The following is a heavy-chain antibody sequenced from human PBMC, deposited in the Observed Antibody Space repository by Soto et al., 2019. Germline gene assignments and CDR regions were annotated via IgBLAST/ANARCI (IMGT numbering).Heavy chain of an antibody. CDR3: AGHGGYSY. J-gene: IGHJ4*02. Sequence: EVQLLESGGGLVQAGGSLRLSCAATGFTVRTNGMSWVRQAPGKGLEWVASFSSGSSDTHYADSLKGRFAISRDNSKNTLCLQMNSLRVEDTALYYCAGHGGYSYLGQGTLVTVSS. CDR1: GFTVRTNG. V-gene: IGHV3-23*01. CDR2: FSSGSSDT. D-gene: IGHD2-15*01.